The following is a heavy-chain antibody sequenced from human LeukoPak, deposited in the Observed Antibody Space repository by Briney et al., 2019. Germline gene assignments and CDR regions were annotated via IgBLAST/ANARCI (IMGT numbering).Heavy chain of an antibody. Sequence: PSETLSLTCTVSGGSISSSSYYWGWIRQPPGKGLGWIGSIYYSGSTYYNLSLKSRATISVNTSKTQFSLKLSSVTAADTAVYYCARVDNPYHELYYYYYYMDVWGKGTTVTVSS. D-gene: IGHD1-26*01. V-gene: IGHV4-39*01. CDR3: ARVDNPYHELYYYYYYMDV. CDR2: IYYSGST. CDR1: GGSISSSSYY. J-gene: IGHJ6*03.